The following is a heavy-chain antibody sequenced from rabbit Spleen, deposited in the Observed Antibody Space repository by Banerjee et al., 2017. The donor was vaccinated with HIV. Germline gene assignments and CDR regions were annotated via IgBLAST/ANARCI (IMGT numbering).Heavy chain of an antibody. J-gene: IGHJ4*01. CDR1: GFAFSTYS. V-gene: IGHV1S7*01. D-gene: IGHD4-1*01. Sequence: QLVESGGGLVQPGGSLTLSCKVSGFAFSTYSMSWVRQAPGKGLEWIGYIVPIFGVTYYANWVNGRFTISSHNAQNTLYLQLNSLTAADTATYFCAREGGIVVAGAFDLWGPGTLVTVS. CDR3: AREGGIVVAGAFDL. CDR2: IVPIFGVT.